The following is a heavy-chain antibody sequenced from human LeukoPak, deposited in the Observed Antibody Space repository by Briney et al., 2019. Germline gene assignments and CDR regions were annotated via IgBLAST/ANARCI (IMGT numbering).Heavy chain of an antibody. D-gene: IGHD3-10*01. CDR1: GGSISSSSYY. CDR2: IYYSGST. V-gene: IGHV4-39*07. J-gene: IGHJ4*02. Sequence: NPSETLSLTCTVSGGSISSSSYYWGWIRQPPGKGLEWIGSIYYSGSTYYNPSLKSRVTISVDTSKNQFSLRLTSVTAADTAVYFCARPRLLFGSGPILVWGQGTLVTVSS. CDR3: ARPRLLFGSGPILV.